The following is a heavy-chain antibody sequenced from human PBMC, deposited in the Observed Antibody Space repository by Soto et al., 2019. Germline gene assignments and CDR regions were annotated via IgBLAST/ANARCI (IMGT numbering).Heavy chain of an antibody. CDR2: IYYSGST. CDR1: GGSISSGGYY. J-gene: IGHJ4*02. D-gene: IGHD3-22*01. CDR3: ARLGSSGYYYGYYFDY. Sequence: SETLSLTCPVSGGSISSGGYYWSWIRQHPVKGLEWIGYIYYSGSTYYNPSLKSRVTISVDTSKNQFSLKLSSVTAADTAVYYGARLGSSGYYYGYYFDYWGQGTLVTVSS. V-gene: IGHV4-31*03.